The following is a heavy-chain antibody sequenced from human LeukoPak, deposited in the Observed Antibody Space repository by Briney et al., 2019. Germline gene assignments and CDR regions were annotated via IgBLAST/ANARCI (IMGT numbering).Heavy chain of an antibody. J-gene: IGHJ4*02. Sequence: SVKVSCKASGYTFTSYYMHWVRQAPGQGLEWMGRIIPILGIANYAQKFQGRVTITADKSTSTAYMELSSLRSEDTAVYYCAREDTNDYGDYGVDYWGQGTLVTVSS. CDR2: IIPILGIA. D-gene: IGHD4-17*01. CDR3: AREDTNDYGDYGVDY. CDR1: GYTFTSYY. V-gene: IGHV1-69*04.